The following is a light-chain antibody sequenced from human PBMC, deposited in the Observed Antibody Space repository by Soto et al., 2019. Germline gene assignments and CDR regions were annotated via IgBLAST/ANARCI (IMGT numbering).Light chain of an antibody. V-gene: IGLV2-14*03. J-gene: IGLJ1*01. CDR3: TSYTASSTLV. Sequence: QSALTQPASVSGSPGQSITISCTGTSSDVGGYNYVSWSQQHPGKAPKLLISEVTNRPSGVSNRFSGSKSGNTASLTISGLQAEDEADYYCTSYTASSTLVFGTGTKLTVL. CDR1: SSDVGGYNY. CDR2: EVT.